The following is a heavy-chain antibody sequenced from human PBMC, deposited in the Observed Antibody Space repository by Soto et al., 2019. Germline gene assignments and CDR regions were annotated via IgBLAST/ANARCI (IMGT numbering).Heavy chain of an antibody. D-gene: IGHD6-13*01. J-gene: IGHJ4*02. CDR1: GGTFSSYA. CDR2: IIPIFGTA. V-gene: IGHV1-69*13. CDR3: AIGAAAGTFLDY. Sequence: GASVKVSCKASGGTFSSYAISWVRQAPGQGLEWMGGIIPIFGTANYAQKFQGSVTITAYESTSTAYLELSSLRSEDTAVYYCAIGAAAGTFLDYWGQGTLVTVSS.